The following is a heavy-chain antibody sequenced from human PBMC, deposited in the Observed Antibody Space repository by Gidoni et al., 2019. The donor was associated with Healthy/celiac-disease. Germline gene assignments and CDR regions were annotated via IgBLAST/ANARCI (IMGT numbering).Heavy chain of an antibody. CDR3: ARFWTGAFDI. V-gene: IGHV4-31*03. CDR2: IYYSGST. J-gene: IGHJ3*02. Sequence: QVQLQESGPGLVNPSQPLSPTCTVSGRSISSGGYYWSWIRQHPGKGLEWIGYIYYSGSTYYNPSLKSRVTISVDTSKNQFSLKLSSVTAADTAVYYCARFWTGAFDIWGQGTMVTVSS. CDR1: GRSISSGGYY. D-gene: IGHD3-3*01.